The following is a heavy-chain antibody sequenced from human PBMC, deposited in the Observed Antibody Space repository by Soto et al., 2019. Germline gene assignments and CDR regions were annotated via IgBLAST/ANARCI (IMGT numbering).Heavy chain of an antibody. CDR3: ATDIARVFLSTMSYFDN. Sequence: ASVKVSCKVSGYTLTELSMHWVRQAPGKGLEWMGGFDPEDGETMYAQKFQGRVTMTEDTSTDTTYMELTSLRSEDTAVYYCATDIARVFLSTMSYFDNWGQGTLVTVSS. CDR2: FDPEDGET. V-gene: IGHV1-24*01. CDR1: GYTLTELS. J-gene: IGHJ4*02. D-gene: IGHD3-22*01.